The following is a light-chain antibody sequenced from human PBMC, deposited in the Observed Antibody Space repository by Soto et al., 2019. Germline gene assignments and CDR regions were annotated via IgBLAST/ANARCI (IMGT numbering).Light chain of an antibody. CDR2: EVS. J-gene: IGLJ3*02. CDR3: SSYTRSSTWV. CDR1: SSDVGGYNY. Sequence: QSVLTQPASVSGSPGQSITISCTGTSSDVGGYNYVSWYQQHPGKAPKLMIYEVSNRPSGVSNRFSGSKSGNTASLTISGLQAEDEADYYCSSYTRSSTWVFGGVTKLTVL. V-gene: IGLV2-14*01.